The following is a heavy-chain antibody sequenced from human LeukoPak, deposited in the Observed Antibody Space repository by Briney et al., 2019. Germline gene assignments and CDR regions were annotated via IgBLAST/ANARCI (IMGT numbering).Heavy chain of an antibody. CDR3: AKGHSLYGSGSFMDV. D-gene: IGHD3-10*01. CDR2: ISGSGGST. J-gene: IGHJ6*03. Sequence: PGGSLRLSCAASRFTFSSFAMSWVRQVPGKGLEWVSAISGSGGSTYYADSVKGRFTISRGNSKNALYLQMNSLRVEDTAVYYCAKGHSLYGSGSFMDVWGKGTTVTVSS. CDR1: RFTFSSFA. V-gene: IGHV3-23*01.